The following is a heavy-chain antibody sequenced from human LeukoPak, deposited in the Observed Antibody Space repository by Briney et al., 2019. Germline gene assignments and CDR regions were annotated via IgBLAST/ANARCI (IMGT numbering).Heavy chain of an antibody. CDR3: ARDFGAAGTESIDY. CDR1: GFTFDNYG. V-gene: IGHV3-20*04. J-gene: IGHJ4*02. D-gene: IGHD6-13*01. Sequence: GGSLRLSCAVSGFTFDNYGMSWVRQAPGKGLEWVSGINWNGGSTGYADSVKGRFTISRDNAKNSLYLQMNSLRAEDTALYYCARDFGAAGTESIDYWGQGTLVTVSS. CDR2: INWNGGST.